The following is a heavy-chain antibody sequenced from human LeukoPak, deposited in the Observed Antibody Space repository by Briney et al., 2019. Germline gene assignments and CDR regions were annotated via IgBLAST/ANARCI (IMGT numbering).Heavy chain of an antibody. J-gene: IGHJ4*02. Sequence: ASVKVSCKASGGTFSSYAFSWVRQAPGQGLEWMGWISAYNGNTNYAQKLQGRVTMTTDTSTSTAYMELRSLRSDDTAVYYCARDTPLRNFDYWGQGTQVTVSS. CDR1: GGTFSSYA. D-gene: IGHD5/OR15-5a*01. V-gene: IGHV1-18*01. CDR3: ARDTPLRNFDY. CDR2: ISAYNGNT.